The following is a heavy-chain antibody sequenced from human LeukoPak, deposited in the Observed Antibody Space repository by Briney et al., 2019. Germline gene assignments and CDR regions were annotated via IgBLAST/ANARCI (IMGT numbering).Heavy chain of an antibody. V-gene: IGHV1-69*13. Sequence: GASVKVSCKASGGTFSSYAISWVRQAPGQGLEWMGGIIPIFGTANYAQKFQGRVTITADESTSTAYMELSSLRSEDTAVYYCARTWSSGWYGGFDYWGQGTLVTVSS. D-gene: IGHD6-19*01. CDR1: GGTFSSYA. J-gene: IGHJ4*02. CDR2: IIPIFGTA. CDR3: ARTWSSGWYGGFDY.